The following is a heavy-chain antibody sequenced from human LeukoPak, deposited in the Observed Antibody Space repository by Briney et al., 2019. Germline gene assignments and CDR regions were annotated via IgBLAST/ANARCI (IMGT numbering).Heavy chain of an antibody. CDR2: ISGGGDST. D-gene: IGHD5-24*01. CDR1: GFTFSSYA. CDR3: TRAANSRSFDL. Sequence: PGGSLRLSCAASGFTFSSYAMNWVRQAPGKGLEWVSAISGGGDSTYYADSVRGRFTISRDNAKKSLFLQMNSLRVEDTAVYYCTRAANSRSFDLWGQGTMVTVSS. V-gene: IGHV3-23*01. J-gene: IGHJ3*01.